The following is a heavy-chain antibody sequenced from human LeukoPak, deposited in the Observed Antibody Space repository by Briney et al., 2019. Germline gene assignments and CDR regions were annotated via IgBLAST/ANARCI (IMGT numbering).Heavy chain of an antibody. V-gene: IGHV1-8*01. CDR3: ATMDVDGRGSDWFDT. CDR2: VKPNDGNT. Sequence: ASVKVSCKASGYTFASRNINWVRQAIGQGLEWMGWVKPNDGNTGYAQKLKGRVTMTGNTPISTAYLELRNLRSEDTAVYYCATMDVDGRGSDWFDTWGQGTLVIVSS. J-gene: IGHJ5*02. D-gene: IGHD2-2*03. CDR1: GYTFASRN.